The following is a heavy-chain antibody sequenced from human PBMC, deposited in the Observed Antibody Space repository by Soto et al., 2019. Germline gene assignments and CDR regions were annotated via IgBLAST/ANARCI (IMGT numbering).Heavy chain of an antibody. CDR2: MNPINGAT. D-gene: IGHD6-13*01. CDR3: GRGPSPRAPAGGPPHYFAMQL. Sequence: ASVKVSCKASGYEFTAYDINWVGQASGQGLEWMGWMNPINGATGSARRFQGRVSMTRNTATGTAYLELTSLRSDDSAVYYCGRGPSPRAPAGGPPHYFAMQLWGEGTMVNVSS. V-gene: IGHV1-8*02. CDR1: GYEFTAYD. J-gene: IGHJ6*01.